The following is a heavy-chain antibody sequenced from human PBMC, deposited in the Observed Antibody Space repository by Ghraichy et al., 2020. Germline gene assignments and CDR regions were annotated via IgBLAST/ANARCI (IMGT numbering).Heavy chain of an antibody. CDR1: GFTFSSYS. D-gene: IGHD3/OR15-3a*01. V-gene: IGHV3-48*02. CDR2: IWGNSDTK. J-gene: IGHJ3*02. Sequence: GGSLRLSCAASGFTFSSYSMNWFRQPPGKGLEWISYIWGNSDTKTYADSVMGRFTISRDNAKNSLYLQIHSLKDEDTAVYHCVRDRDYAFDMWGQGTMVIVSS. CDR3: VRDRDYAFDM.